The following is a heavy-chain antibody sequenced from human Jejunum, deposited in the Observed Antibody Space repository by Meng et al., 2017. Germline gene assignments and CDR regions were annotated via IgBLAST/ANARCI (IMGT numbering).Heavy chain of an antibody. CDR3: ASNVDCTSTSCYAY. CDR1: GYTFTGYY. Sequence: QVQLVQSGREVKKPGASVKASCKASGYTFTGYYMHWVREAPGQGLEWMGRINTYSGVPNYAQKFQGRVTMTTDTSINTAYMELSGLSSDDTALYYCASNVDCTSTSCYAYWGQGTLVTVSS. CDR2: INTYSGVP. J-gene: IGHJ4*02. V-gene: IGHV1-2*06. D-gene: IGHD2-2*01.